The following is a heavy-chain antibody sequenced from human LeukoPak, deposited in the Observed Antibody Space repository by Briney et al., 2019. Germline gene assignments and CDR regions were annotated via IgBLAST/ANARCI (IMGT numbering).Heavy chain of an antibody. J-gene: IGHJ4*02. CDR1: GFILSSYW. D-gene: IGHD3-10*01. CDR2: IKQDGSEK. Sequence: GGSLRLSCAASGFILSSYWMAWVPQAPGKGLEWVANIKQDGSEKYFVDSVKGRFTISRDNTKNSLYLQMNGLRAEDTAVYYCAREYYYGSGSYGYWGQGTLVTVSS. V-gene: IGHV3-7*01. CDR3: AREYYYGSGSYGY.